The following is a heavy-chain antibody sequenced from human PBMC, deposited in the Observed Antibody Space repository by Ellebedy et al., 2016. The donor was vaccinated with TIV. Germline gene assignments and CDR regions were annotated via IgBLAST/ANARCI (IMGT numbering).Heavy chain of an antibody. CDR2: INHSGST. D-gene: IGHD3-10*01. CDR3: ARDRGYYGSGSWNWFDP. J-gene: IGHJ5*02. V-gene: IGHV4-34*01. CDR1: GGSFSGYY. Sequence: SETLSLTXAVYGGSFSGYYWSWIRQPPGKGLEWIGEINHSGSTNYNPSLKSRVTISVDTSKNQFSLKLSSVTAADTAVYYCARDRGYYGSGSWNWFDPWGQGTLVTVSS.